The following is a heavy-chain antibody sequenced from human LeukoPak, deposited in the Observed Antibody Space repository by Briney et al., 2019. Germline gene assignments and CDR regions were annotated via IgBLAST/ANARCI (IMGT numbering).Heavy chain of an antibody. D-gene: IGHD5-12*01. V-gene: IGHV1-18*01. CDR1: GYTFTSYG. CDR2: ISAYNGNT. J-gene: IGHJ3*02. CDR3: ARFSSDKRRGAFDI. Sequence: GASVKVSCRASGYTFTSYGISWVRQAPGQGLEWMGWISAYNGNTNYAQKLQGRVTMTTDTSTSTAYMELRSLRSDDTAVYYCARFSSDKRRGAFDIWGQGTMVTVSS.